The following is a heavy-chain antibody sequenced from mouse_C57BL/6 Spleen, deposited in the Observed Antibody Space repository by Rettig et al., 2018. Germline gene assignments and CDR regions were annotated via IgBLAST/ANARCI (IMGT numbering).Heavy chain of an antibody. Sequence: QVQLQQSGAELMKPGASVKLSCTATGYTFTGYWLEWVKQRPGHGLEWIGEILPGSGSTNYHAKFKGKATFTADTSSNTAYMQLSSLTTEDSAIYYCAKGDYYGSSYYFDYWGQGTTLTVSS. CDR1: GYTFTGYW. V-gene: IGHV1-9*01. CDR2: ILPGSGST. D-gene: IGHD1-1*01. J-gene: IGHJ2*01. CDR3: AKGDYYGSSYYFDY.